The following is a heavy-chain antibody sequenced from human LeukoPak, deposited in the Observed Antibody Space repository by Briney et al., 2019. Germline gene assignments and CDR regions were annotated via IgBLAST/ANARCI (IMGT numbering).Heavy chain of an antibody. CDR3: AKGRLSLGYCSSTSCSSWFDP. V-gene: IGHV3-23*01. CDR1: GFTFSSYA. D-gene: IGHD2-2*01. Sequence: GGSLRLSCAASGFTFSSYAMSWVRQAPGKGLEWVSAISGSGGSTYYADSVKGRFTISRDSSKNTLYLQMNSLRAEDTAVYYCAKGRLSLGYCSSTSCSSWFDPWGQGTLVTVSS. CDR2: ISGSGGST. J-gene: IGHJ5*02.